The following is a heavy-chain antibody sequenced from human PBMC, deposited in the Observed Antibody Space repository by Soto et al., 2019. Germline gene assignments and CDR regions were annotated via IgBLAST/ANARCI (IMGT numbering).Heavy chain of an antibody. J-gene: IGHJ6*02. Sequence: QVQLVESGGGVVQPGRSLRLSCAASGFTFSSYGMHWVRQAPGKGLEWVAVISYDGSNKYYADSVKGRFTISRDNSKNTLYLQMNSLRGEDTAVYYCAKDLYSSSWYSYDVGMDVWGQGTTVTVSS. CDR3: AKDLYSSSWYSYDVGMDV. CDR1: GFTFSSYG. CDR2: ISYDGSNK. D-gene: IGHD6-13*01. V-gene: IGHV3-30*18.